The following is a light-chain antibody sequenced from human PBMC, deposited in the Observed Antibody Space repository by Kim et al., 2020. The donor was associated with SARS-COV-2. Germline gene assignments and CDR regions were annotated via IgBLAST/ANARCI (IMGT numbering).Light chain of an antibody. V-gene: IGKV1-39*01. CDR3: QESYSTPPELT. CDR1: QSISNY. J-gene: IGKJ4*01. CDR2: NAS. Sequence: DFQMTQSPSSLSASVGDRVTITCRASQSISNYLNWYQQKPGTAPKFLIYNASSLQSRVPSRFSGSGSGTDFTLTISTLQPEDFATYYCQESYSTPPELTFGGGTKVDIK.